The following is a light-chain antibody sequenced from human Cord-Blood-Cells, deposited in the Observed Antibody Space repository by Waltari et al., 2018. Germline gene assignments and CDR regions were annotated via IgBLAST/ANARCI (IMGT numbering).Light chain of an antibody. V-gene: IGLV2-23*01. CDR1: SSDVGSYNL. CDR3: CSYAGSSTWV. CDR2: GGS. Sequence: QSALTQPASVSGSPGQSITISCTGTSSDVGSYNLVSWYQQHPGKAPKPMIYGGSKRPSGVSNLFSGSKAGNTASLTISGLQAEDEADYYCCSYAGSSTWVFGGGTKLTVL. J-gene: IGLJ3*02.